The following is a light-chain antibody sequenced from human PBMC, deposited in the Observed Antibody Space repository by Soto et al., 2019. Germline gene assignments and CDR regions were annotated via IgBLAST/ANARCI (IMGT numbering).Light chain of an antibody. CDR3: QQYGSSPRT. CDR1: QSLSSSQ. Sequence: IVLPQSPGTLSLSPGERATLSCMASQSLSSSQLAWYQQKPGQAPRLLIHDASSRATGISDRFTGSGSGTDFTLTITTLEPEDFAAYYCQQYGSSPRTFGLGTKVDIK. CDR2: DAS. V-gene: IGKV3-20*01. J-gene: IGKJ1*01.